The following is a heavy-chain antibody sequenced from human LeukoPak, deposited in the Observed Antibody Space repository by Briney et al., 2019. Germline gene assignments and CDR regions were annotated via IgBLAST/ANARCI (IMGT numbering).Heavy chain of an antibody. CDR3: ASGKGSGWYYYGMDV. CDR1: GGSFSGYY. J-gene: IGHJ6*02. Sequence: SETLSLTCAVYGGSFSGYYWSWIRQPPGKGLEWIGEINHSGSTNYNPSLKSRVTISVHTSKNQFSLKLSSVTAADTAVYYCASGKGSGWYYYGMDVWGQGTTVTVSS. D-gene: IGHD6-19*01. CDR2: INHSGST. V-gene: IGHV4-34*01.